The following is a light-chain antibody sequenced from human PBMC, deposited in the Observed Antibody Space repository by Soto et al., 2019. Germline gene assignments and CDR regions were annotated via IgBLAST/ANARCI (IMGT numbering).Light chain of an antibody. V-gene: IGKV3D-15*01. CDR2: DAS. CDR3: QQYYNWWT. Sequence: EMVMTQSPATLSVSPGERASLSCRASQTVSNRLAWYQQKPGQAPRLLIYDASARATGIPARFSGSGSGTDFTLTISSLQSEDFAVYYCQQYYNWWTFGQGTKVDIK. CDR1: QTVSNR. J-gene: IGKJ1*01.